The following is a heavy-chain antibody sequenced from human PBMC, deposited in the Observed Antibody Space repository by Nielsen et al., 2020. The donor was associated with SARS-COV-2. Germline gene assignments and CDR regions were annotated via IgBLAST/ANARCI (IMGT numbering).Heavy chain of an antibody. D-gene: IGHD1-20*01. V-gene: IGHV1-18*01. CDR2: ISAYNGNT. CDR1: CYTFTSYC. CDR3: ARGPGITGAYGMDV. J-gene: IGHJ6*02. Sequence: ASVKVSCKSSCYTFTSYCISWLRQAPGQGLEWMGWISAYNGNTNYAQKLQGRVTMTTDTSTSTAYMELRSLRSDDTAVYYCARGPGITGAYGMDVWGQGTTVTVSS.